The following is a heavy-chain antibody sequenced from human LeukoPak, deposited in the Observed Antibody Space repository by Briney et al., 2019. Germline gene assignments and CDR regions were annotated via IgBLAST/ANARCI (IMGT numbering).Heavy chain of an antibody. CDR3: AAYDSSGYYQRPFDY. J-gene: IGHJ4*02. CDR1: GFTFSSYS. Sequence: GGSLRLSCAASGFTFSSYSMNWVRQAPGKGLEWVSYISSSSSTIYYADSVKGRFTISRDNAKNSLYLQMNSLRAEDTAVYYCAAYDSSGYYQRPFDYWGQRTLVTVSS. V-gene: IGHV3-48*01. D-gene: IGHD3-22*01. CDR2: ISSSSSTI.